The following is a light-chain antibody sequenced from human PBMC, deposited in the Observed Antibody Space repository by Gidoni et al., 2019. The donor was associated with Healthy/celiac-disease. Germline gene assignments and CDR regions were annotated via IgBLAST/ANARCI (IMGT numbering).Light chain of an antibody. CDR1: QSVSSY. CDR2: DAS. J-gene: IGKJ4*01. V-gene: IGKV3-11*01. Sequence: EIVLTQSPATLSLSPGERATLSCRASQSVSSYLAWYQQKTGQAPRLLIYDASNRATGIPARFSGSGSGTDFTLTISSLEPEDFAVYYCQQRSNWPPLFTFGGGTKVEIK. CDR3: QQRSNWPPLFT.